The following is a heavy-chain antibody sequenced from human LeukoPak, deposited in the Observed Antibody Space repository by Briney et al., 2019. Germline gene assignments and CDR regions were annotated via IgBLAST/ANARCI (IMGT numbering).Heavy chain of an antibody. V-gene: IGHV4-59*12. J-gene: IGHJ4*02. CDR1: GGSISSYY. CDR2: IYYSGST. D-gene: IGHD3-10*01. Sequence: SETLSLTCTVSGGSISSYYWSWIRQPPGKGLGWIGYIYYSGSTNYNPSLKSRVTISVDTSKNQFSLKLSSVTAADTAVYYCARAKVGGIFDYWGQGTLVTVSS. CDR3: ARAKVGGIFDY.